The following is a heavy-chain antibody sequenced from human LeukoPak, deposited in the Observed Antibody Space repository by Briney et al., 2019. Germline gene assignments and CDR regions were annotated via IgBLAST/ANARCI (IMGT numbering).Heavy chain of an antibody. V-gene: IGHV4-39*07. D-gene: IGHD6-6*01. CDR2: IYDSGST. CDR3: ARPLIVARQSHYAFNI. CDR1: GGSIRSSYYY. J-gene: IGHJ3*02. Sequence: SETLSLTCTVSGGSIRSSYYYWGWIRQPPGKGLEWIGSIYDSGSTYYNPSLKSRVTISQDTSKNQFSLKLYSVTAADTAVYYCARPLIVARQSHYAFNIWGQGTLVTVSS.